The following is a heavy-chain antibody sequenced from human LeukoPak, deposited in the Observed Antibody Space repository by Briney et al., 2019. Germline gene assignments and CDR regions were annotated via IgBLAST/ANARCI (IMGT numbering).Heavy chain of an antibody. J-gene: IGHJ2*01. CDR1: GGSISSGASG. CDR2: MNHSGST. V-gene: IGHV4-31*03. CDR3: ARAARQGFTMIVVPFFYFDL. Sequence: SETLSLTCTVSGGSISSGASGWGWLREQGKRGLEWVGYMNHSGSTYYNPSLGSRVSMSVDTSNNPFSLKLCSVTAADSAVYYCARAARQGFTMIVVPFFYFDLWGRGTLVTVSS. D-gene: IGHD3-22*01.